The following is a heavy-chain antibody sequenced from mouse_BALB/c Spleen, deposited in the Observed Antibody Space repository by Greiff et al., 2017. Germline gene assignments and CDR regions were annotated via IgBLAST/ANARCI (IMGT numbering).Heavy chain of an antibody. CDR2: INSNGGST. V-gene: IGHV5-6-3*01. CDR3: ARAPSLLRAMDY. Sequence: EVHLVESGGGLVQPGGSLKLSCAASGFTFSSYGMSWVRQTPDKRLELVATINSNGGSTYYPDSVKGRFTISRDNAKNTLYLQMSSLKSEDTAMYYCARAPSLLRAMDYWGQGTSVTVSS. CDR1: GFTFSSYG. D-gene: IGHD1-2*01. J-gene: IGHJ4*01.